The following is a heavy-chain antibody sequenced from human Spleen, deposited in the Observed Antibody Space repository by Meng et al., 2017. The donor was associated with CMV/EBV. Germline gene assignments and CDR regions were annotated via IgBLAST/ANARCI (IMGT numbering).Heavy chain of an antibody. D-gene: IGHD2-2*01. J-gene: IGHJ4*02. CDR3: AHGRYYSSWGPVDS. V-gene: IGHV2-5*02. CDR1: GFSLSTDGVG. CDR2: IYWDDDK. Sequence: QITLKESGPTLVKPTQTPTLTCSFSGFSLSTDGVGVGWIRQPPGKALEWLALIYWDDDKRYSTSLKSRLTITKDTSKNQVVLTMTNMDPVDTATYYCAHGRYYSSWGPVDSWGQGPLVTVYS.